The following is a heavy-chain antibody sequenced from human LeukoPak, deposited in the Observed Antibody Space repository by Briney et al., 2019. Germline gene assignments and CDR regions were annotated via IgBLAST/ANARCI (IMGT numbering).Heavy chain of an antibody. J-gene: IGHJ4*02. CDR1: GFTFSSYA. CDR2: ISYDGSNK. CDR3: ARGGYFDY. Sequence: GWSLRLSCAASGFTFSSYAMHWVRQAPGKGLEWVAVISYDGSNKYYADSVKGRFTISRDNSKNTLYLQMNSLRAEDTAVYHCARGGYFDYWGQGTLVTVSS. V-gene: IGHV3-30*01. D-gene: IGHD2-15*01.